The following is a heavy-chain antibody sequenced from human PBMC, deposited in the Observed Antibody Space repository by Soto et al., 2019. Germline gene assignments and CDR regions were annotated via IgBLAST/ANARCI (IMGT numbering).Heavy chain of an antibody. CDR2: ISYDGSNK. Sequence: GGSLRLSCAASGFTFSSYAMHWVRQVPGKGLEWVAVISYDGSNKYYADSVKGRFTISRDNSKNTLYLQMNSLRAEDTAVYYCARDPFYYGSGSYRAFGSGYFDYWGQGTLVTVSS. J-gene: IGHJ4*02. CDR1: GFTFSSYA. D-gene: IGHD3-10*01. V-gene: IGHV3-30-3*01. CDR3: ARDPFYYGSGSYRAFGSGYFDY.